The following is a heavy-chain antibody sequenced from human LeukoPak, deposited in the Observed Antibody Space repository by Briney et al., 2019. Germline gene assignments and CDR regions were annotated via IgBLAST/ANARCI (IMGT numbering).Heavy chain of an antibody. V-gene: IGHV1-69*13. CDR1: GGTFSSYA. CDR3: ARETASGYDKYWYFDL. CDR2: IIPIFGTA. Sequence: SVKVSCKASGGTFSSYAISWVRQAPGQGLEWMGGIIPIFGTANYAQKFQGRVTITADESTSTAYMELSSLRSEDTAVYYCARETASGYDKYWYFDLWGRGTLVTVSS. D-gene: IGHD5-12*01. J-gene: IGHJ2*01.